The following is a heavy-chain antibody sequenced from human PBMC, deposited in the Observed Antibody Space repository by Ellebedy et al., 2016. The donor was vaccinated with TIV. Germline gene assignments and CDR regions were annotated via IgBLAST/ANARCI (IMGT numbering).Heavy chain of an antibody. D-gene: IGHD3-10*01. CDR2: ISSTSTYI. CDR1: GFTLSSYS. CDR3: TRDLMASNWFDP. V-gene: IGHV3-21*04. J-gene: IGHJ5*02. Sequence: GESLKISCAASGFTLSSYSMNWVRQAPGKGLEWVSSISSTSTYIYYAHSVKGRFTISRDNAKNSLYLQMNSLRAEDTAGYYCTRDLMASNWFDPWGQGTLVTVSS.